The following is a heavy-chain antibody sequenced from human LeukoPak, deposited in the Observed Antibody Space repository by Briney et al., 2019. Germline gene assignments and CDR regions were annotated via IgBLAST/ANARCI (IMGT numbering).Heavy chain of an antibody. V-gene: IGHV3-23*01. D-gene: IGHD1-20*01. CDR3: AKHREYNFGFFDF. CDR1: GITFSSYG. CDR2: ISDSGHKT. J-gene: IGHJ4*02. Sequence: GGSLRLSCAVSGITFSSYGMTWVRQAPGKGLEWVSDISDSGHKTYYADSVKGRFTISRDSSKNIVYLQMISLGAEDTAAYYCAKHREYNFGFFDFWGQGTLVTVSS.